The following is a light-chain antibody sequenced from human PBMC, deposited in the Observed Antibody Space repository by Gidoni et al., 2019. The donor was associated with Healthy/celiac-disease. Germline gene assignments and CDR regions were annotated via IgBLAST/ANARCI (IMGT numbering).Light chain of an antibody. CDR3: AAWDDSLSGQV. V-gene: IGLV1-47*01. CDR2: RNN. J-gene: IGLJ3*02. CDR1: SSNIGSKY. Sequence: QSVLTQPPSPSGTPGQGVTIPCSGSSSNIGSKYVYWYQQLPGTAPKLLIYRNNQRPSGVPDRFSGSKSGTSASLAISGLRAEDEADYYCAAWDDSLSGQVFGGGTKLTVL.